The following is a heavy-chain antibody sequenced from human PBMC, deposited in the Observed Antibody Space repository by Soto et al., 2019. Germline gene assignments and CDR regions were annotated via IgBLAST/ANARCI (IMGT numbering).Heavy chain of an antibody. CDR3: GRGGGGGVDC. CDR2: IYYGGDS. V-gene: IGHV4-31*03. CDR1: GGSISSRTSY. D-gene: IGHD1-26*01. Sequence: QVQLQESGPGLVKPSQTLSLTCTVSGGSISSRTSYWSWIRQHPGKGLEWIGYIYYGGDSFYNPSLKGRVTNAIDTSGNHFSLKLNSGTAGDPAGYFCGRGGGGGVDCWGQGTLVTVAS. J-gene: IGHJ4*02.